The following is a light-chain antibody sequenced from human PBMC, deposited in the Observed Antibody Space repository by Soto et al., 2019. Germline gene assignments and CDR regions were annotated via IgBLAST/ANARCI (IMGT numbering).Light chain of an antibody. Sequence: QPVLTQPPSVSGAPGQRVTISCTGSRSNFGAGYDVHWYQQLPGTAPKLLIYSNSNRPSGVPDRFSGSKSGTAASLAITGLQAEDEADSYCQSYDTSLSARVFGGGTKLTVL. CDR3: QSYDTSLSARV. CDR2: SNS. V-gene: IGLV1-40*01. CDR1: RSNFGAGYD. J-gene: IGLJ3*02.